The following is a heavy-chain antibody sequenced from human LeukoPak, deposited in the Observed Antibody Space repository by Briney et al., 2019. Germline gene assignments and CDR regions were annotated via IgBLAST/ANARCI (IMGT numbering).Heavy chain of an antibody. V-gene: IGHV5-51*01. CDR1: GYSFTSYW. D-gene: IGHD3-10*01. J-gene: IGHJ6*02. CDR3: ARALRGVRYYYGMEV. Sequence: GESLKISCKGSGYSFTSYWIGWVRQMPGKGLEWMGTIYPGDSDTRHSPSFQGQVTISADKSISTAYLQWSSLKASDTAMYYCARALRGVRYYYGMEVWGQGTTVTVPS. CDR2: IYPGDSDT.